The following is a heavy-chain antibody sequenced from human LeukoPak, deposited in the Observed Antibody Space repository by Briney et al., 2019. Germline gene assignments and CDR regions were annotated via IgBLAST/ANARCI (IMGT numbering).Heavy chain of an antibody. J-gene: IGHJ3*02. D-gene: IGHD3-3*01. Sequence: ASVKVSCKVSGYTLTELSMHWVRQAPGKGLEWMGGFDPEDGETIYAQKFQGRVTMTEDTSTDTAYIELSSLRSEDTAVYYCATLSGAVMDDAFDIWGQGTMVTVSS. CDR3: ATLSGAVMDDAFDI. CDR1: GYTLTELS. V-gene: IGHV1-24*01. CDR2: FDPEDGET.